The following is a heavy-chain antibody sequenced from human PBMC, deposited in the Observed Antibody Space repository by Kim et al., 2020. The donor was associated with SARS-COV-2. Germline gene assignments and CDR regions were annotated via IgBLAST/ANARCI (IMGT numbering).Heavy chain of an antibody. CDR1: GFTFSCYA. CDR2: ISGSGGST. Sequence: GGSLRLFCAASGFTFSCYAMSWVRQAPGKGLEWVSAISGSGGSTYYADSVKGRFTISRDNSKNTLYLQMNSLRAEDTAVYYCAKDLSLAARPHYFDYWGQGTLITVSS. V-gene: IGHV3-23*01. J-gene: IGHJ4*02. CDR3: AKDLSLAARPHYFDY. D-gene: IGHD6-6*01.